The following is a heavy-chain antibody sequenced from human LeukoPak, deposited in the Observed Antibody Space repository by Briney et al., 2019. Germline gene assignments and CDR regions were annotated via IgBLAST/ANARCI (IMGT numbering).Heavy chain of an antibody. Sequence: ASVKVSCKASGYTFTSYYMHWVRQAPGQGLEWMGLINPSGGSTSYAQKFQGRVTMTRDTSTSTVYMELSSLRSEDTAVYYCARVGATEYGYFQHWGQGTLVTVSS. CDR3: ARVGATEYGYFQH. D-gene: IGHD1-26*01. CDR2: INPSGGST. J-gene: IGHJ1*01. V-gene: IGHV1-46*01. CDR1: GYTFTSYY.